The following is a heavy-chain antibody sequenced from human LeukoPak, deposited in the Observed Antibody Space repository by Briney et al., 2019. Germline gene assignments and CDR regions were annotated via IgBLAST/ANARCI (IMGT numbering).Heavy chain of an antibody. Sequence: GGSLRLSCTASGFTFSTYSMTWVRQAPGKGLEWVSSISDSSTYIYYTDSVKGRFTISRDNAKNSLYLQMSTLRAEDTAVYYCARDRAMDDYWGQGTLVTVSS. CDR1: GFTFSTYS. CDR2: ISDSSTYI. CDR3: ARDRAMDDY. V-gene: IGHV3-21*01. D-gene: IGHD2-8*01. J-gene: IGHJ4*02.